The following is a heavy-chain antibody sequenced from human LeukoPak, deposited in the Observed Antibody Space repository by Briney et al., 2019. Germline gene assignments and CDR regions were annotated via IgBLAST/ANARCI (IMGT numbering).Heavy chain of an antibody. J-gene: IGHJ4*02. CDR3: AKDAFVSGWYYFDY. D-gene: IGHD6-19*01. V-gene: IGHV3-23*01. CDR1: GFTFTSYA. CDR2: ISGSGDST. Sequence: PGGSLRLSCAASGFTFTSYAMNWVRQVPGEGLEWVSGISGSGDSTNYADSVKGRFTISRDNSENTLYLQMNSLRAEDTAVYYCAKDAFVSGWYYFDYWGQGLLVTVSS.